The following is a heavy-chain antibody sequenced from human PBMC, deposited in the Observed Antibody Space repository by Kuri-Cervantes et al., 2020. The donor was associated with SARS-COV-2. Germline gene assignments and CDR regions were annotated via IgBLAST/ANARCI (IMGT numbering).Heavy chain of an antibody. CDR2: ISAYNGNT. J-gene: IGHJ2*01. V-gene: IGHV1-18*01. CDR1: GYTFISYG. CDR3: ARVFSRLWGPGRYFDL. D-gene: IGHD4/OR15-4a*01. Sequence: ASVKVSCKASGYTFISYGISWVRQAPGQGLEWMGWISAYNGNTNYAQKLQGRVTMTTDTSTSTAYMELRSLRSDDTAVYYCARVFSRLWGPGRYFDLWGRGTLVTVSS.